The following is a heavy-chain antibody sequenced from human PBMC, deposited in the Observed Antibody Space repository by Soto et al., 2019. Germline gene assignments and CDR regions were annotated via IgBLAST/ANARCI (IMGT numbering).Heavy chain of an antibody. Sequence: SLNLDYKGSGYCMTVEYMHLRRQAPGQGLEWTGWINPPSGATNYAQNFQGRVTMTRDTSISTAYMELSRLRSDDTAVYYCLRQLLSTRWFDPWGQGTMVTVSS. D-gene: IGHD6-6*01. V-gene: IGHV1-2*02. CDR3: LRQLLSTRWFDP. CDR1: GYCMTVEY. CDR2: INPPSGAT. J-gene: IGHJ5*02.